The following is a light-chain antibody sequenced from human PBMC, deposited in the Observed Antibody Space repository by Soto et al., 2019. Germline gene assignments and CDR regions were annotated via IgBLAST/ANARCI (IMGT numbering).Light chain of an antibody. Sequence: EILLTQSPGTLSLSPGERSTLSCRASQSVSSDYLAWYHQKPGQPPRLLIYGASSRATGIPDRFSGSGSGTDFTLTISRLEPEDFAVYYCQQYGSSPITFGQGTRLEIK. V-gene: IGKV3-20*01. CDR2: GAS. CDR3: QQYGSSPIT. J-gene: IGKJ5*01. CDR1: QSVSSDY.